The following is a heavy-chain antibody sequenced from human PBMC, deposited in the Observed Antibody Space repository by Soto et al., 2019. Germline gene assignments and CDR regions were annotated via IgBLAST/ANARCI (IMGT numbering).Heavy chain of an antibody. CDR3: AASGGVYHCMDV. CDR2: ISWNSGSI. V-gene: IGHV3-9*01. CDR1: GFTFDDYA. D-gene: IGHD3-16*01. Sequence: EVQLVESGGGLVQPGRSLRLSCAASGFTFDDYAMHWVRQAPGKGLEWVSGISWNSGSIGYADSVKGRFTISRDNAKNSLYLQMNSLRAEYTALYYCAASGGVYHCMDVWGQGTTVTVSS. J-gene: IGHJ6*02.